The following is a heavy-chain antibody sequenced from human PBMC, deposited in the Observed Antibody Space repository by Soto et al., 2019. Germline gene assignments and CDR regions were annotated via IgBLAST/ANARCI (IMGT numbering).Heavy chain of an antibody. CDR3: GRSVRTGGVYYYGMDV. V-gene: IGHV3-30-3*01. CDR1: GFTFSSYA. Sequence: GGSLRLSCAASGFTFSSYAVHWVRQAPGKGLEWVAVISYDGSNKYYADSVKGRFTISRDNSKNTLYLQMNSLRAEDTAVYYCGRSVRTGGVYYYGMDVLGQGNTVTVSS. D-gene: IGHD3-10*01. CDR2: ISYDGSNK. J-gene: IGHJ6*02.